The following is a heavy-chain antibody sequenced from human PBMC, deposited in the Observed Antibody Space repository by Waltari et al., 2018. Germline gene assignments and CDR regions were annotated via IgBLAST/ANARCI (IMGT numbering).Heavy chain of an antibody. CDR2: IIPIFSTA. Sequence: QVQLVQSGAEVKQPGSSVKVSCKASGGPFSSHAICRVRQAPGQGLEWMGGIIPIFSTANYAQKFQGRVTITADESTSTAYMELSSLRSEDTAVYYCASGNIAAAGFDYWGQGTLVTVSS. D-gene: IGHD6-13*01. V-gene: IGHV1-69*01. J-gene: IGHJ4*02. CDR1: GGPFSSHA. CDR3: ASGNIAAAGFDY.